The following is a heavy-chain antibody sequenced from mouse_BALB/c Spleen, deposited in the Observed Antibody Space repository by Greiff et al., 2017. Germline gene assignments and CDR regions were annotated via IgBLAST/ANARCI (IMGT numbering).Heavy chain of an antibody. V-gene: IGHV5-17*02. Sequence: EVQGVESGGGLVQPGGSRKLSCAASGFTFSSFGMHWVRQAPEKGLEWVAYISSGSSTIYYADTVKGRFTISRENPKNTLFLQMTSLRSEDTAMYYCARLGLGRDAMDYWGQGTSVTVSS. CDR3: ARLGLGRDAMDY. CDR1: GFTFSSFG. D-gene: IGHD3-3*01. CDR2: ISSGSSTI. J-gene: IGHJ4*01.